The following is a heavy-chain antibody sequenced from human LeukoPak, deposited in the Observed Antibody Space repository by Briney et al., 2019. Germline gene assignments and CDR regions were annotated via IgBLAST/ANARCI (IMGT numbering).Heavy chain of an antibody. Sequence: PGGSLRLSCAASGFTFSSYEMDWVRQAPGKGLEWVSYISSSGSTIYYADPVKGRFTISRDNAKNSLYLQMNSLRAEDTAVYYCARDRRRGALYYFDYWGQGTLVTVSS. CDR2: ISSSGSTI. D-gene: IGHD3-10*01. CDR3: ARDRRRGALYYFDY. CDR1: GFTFSSYE. V-gene: IGHV3-48*03. J-gene: IGHJ4*02.